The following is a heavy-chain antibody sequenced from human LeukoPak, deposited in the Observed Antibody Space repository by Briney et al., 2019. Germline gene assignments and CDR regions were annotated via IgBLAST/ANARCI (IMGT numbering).Heavy chain of an antibody. CDR3: ARVYRRSYFDY. J-gene: IGHJ4*02. CDR1: GFTVSSNY. Sequence: PGGSLRLSCAASGFTVSSNYMSWVRQAPGKGLEWVSVIYSGGSTYYADSVKGRFTISRDNSKNTLYLQMNSLRAEDTAVYYCARVYRRSYFDYWGQGTLVTVSS. V-gene: IGHV3-66*01. D-gene: IGHD2-2*01. CDR2: IYSGGST.